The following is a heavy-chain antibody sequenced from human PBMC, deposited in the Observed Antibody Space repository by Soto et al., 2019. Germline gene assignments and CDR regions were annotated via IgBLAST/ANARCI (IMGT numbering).Heavy chain of an antibody. CDR2: IYHSGST. J-gene: IGHJ4*02. V-gene: IGHV4-30-2*01. D-gene: IGHD4-17*01. CDR1: GGSISSGGYS. CDR3: ARGMTTVTTLDY. Sequence: SETLSLTCAVSGGSISSGGYSWSWIRQPPGRGLEWIGYIYHSGSTYYNPSLKSRVTISLDRSKKQFSLKLSSVTAAETAVYYCARGMTTVTTLDYWGQGTLVTVSS.